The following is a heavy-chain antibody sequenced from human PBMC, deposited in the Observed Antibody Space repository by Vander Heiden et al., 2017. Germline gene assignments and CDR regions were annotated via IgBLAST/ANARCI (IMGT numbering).Heavy chain of an antibody. CDR2: ISSSSSYI. J-gene: IGHJ5*02. CDR3: ARAPRGSDDPVGWFDP. V-gene: IGHV3-21*01. D-gene: IGHD3-16*01. CDR1: GFTFSSYS. Sequence: VQLVESGGGLVNPGGSLRLSCAAVGFTFSSYSMNWVRQAPGKGLEWVSSISSSSSYIYYADALKGRFTISRDNAKNSRDLQMNSLRANDQDLYYCARAPRGSDDPVGWFDPWGQGTLVTVSS.